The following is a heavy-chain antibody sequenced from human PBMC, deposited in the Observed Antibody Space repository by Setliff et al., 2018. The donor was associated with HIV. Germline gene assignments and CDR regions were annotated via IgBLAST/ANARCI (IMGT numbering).Heavy chain of an antibody. J-gene: IGHJ3*02. Sequence: PGGSLRLSCAVSGFTFEDYGMSWVRQAPGKGLEWVSGINWNGGSTGYVDSVKGRFTISRDNAKNSLYLQMNSLRAEHMALYYCVRDKWLVPDTFDIWGQGTMVTVSS. CDR1: GFTFEDYG. D-gene: IGHD6-19*01. CDR2: INWNGGST. CDR3: VRDKWLVPDTFDI. V-gene: IGHV3-20*04.